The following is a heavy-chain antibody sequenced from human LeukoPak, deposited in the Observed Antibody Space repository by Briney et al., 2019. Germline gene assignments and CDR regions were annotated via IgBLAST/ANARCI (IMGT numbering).Heavy chain of an antibody. CDR3: ARGLLVGGSGSEHDY. Sequence: ASVKVSCKASGYTFTSHYMHWVRQAPGQGLEWMGIINPSDGSTSYPQKFQGRVAMTRDTSTSTVYMDLSSLRSEDTAVYYCARGLLVGGSGSEHDYWGQGTLVTVSS. V-gene: IGHV1-46*01. CDR2: INPSDGST. CDR1: GYTFTSHY. J-gene: IGHJ4*02. D-gene: IGHD3-10*01.